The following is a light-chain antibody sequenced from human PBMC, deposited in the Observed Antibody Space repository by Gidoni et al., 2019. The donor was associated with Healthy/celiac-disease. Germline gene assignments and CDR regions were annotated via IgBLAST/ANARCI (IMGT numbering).Light chain of an antibody. CDR3: SSYTSSSTLVV. V-gene: IGLV2-14*03. Sequence: QSALTQPASLSGSPGPSITISCTGTSSDVGGYNYVSWYQHHPGKAPKLMIYDVSNRPSGVSNRFSGSKSGNTASLTISGLQAEDEADYYCSSYTSSSTLVVFGGGTKLTVL. J-gene: IGLJ2*01. CDR2: DVS. CDR1: SSDVGGYNY.